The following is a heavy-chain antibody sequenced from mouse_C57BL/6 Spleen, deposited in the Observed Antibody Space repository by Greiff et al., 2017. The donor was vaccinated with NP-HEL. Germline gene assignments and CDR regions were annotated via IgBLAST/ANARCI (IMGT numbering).Heavy chain of an antibody. CDR1: GYSITSGYY. V-gene: IGHV3-6*01. D-gene: IGHD1-1*01. Sequence: EVQLQQSGPGLVKPSQSLSLTCSVTGYSITSGYYWNWIRQFPGNNLEWMGYISYDGSNNYNPSLKNRISITRDTSKNQFFLKLNSVTTEDTATFYCAREFLYYYGSSLYYFDYWGQGTTLTVSS. CDR3: AREFLYYYGSSLYYFDY. CDR2: ISYDGSN. J-gene: IGHJ2*01.